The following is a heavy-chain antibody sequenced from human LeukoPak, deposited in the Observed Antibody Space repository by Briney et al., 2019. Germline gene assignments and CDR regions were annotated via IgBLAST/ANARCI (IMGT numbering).Heavy chain of an antibody. J-gene: IGHJ4*02. CDR1: GFTFDDYA. Sequence: GGSLRLSCAASGFTFDDYAMRWVRQAPGKGLEWVSSISWNSGSIGYADSVKGRFTISRDNAKNSLDLQMNSLRAEDTAFYYCAKDPIGTLYSRSAYFDYRGQGTVVTVSS. V-gene: IGHV3-9*01. CDR3: AKDPIGTLYSRSAYFDY. D-gene: IGHD6-6*01. CDR2: ISWNSGSI.